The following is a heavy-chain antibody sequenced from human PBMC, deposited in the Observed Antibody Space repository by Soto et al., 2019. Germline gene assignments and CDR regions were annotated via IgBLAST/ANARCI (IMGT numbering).Heavy chain of an antibody. Sequence: SETLSLTCAVYGGFVSSGSYYWSWIRQPPGKGLEWIGEMSHSGGTHFNPSLKSRVTISVDTSKNQFSLNIYSVTAADTALYYCARVERGTVTTVGDAFDIWGPGTMVTVSS. CDR2: MSHSGGT. CDR3: ARVERGTVTTVGDAFDI. J-gene: IGHJ3*02. CDR1: GGFVSSGSYY. D-gene: IGHD1-1*01. V-gene: IGHV4-61*01.